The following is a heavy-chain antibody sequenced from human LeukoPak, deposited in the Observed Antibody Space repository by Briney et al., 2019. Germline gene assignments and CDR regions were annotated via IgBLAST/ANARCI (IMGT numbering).Heavy chain of an antibody. CDR3: ARVVPAAIPNYFDY. Sequence: PGGSLRLSCAASGFTFSSYAMSWVRQAPGKGLEWVANIKQDGSEKYYVDSVKGRFTISRDNAKNSLYLQMNSLRAEDTAVYYCARVVPAAIPNYFDYWGQGTLVTVSS. CDR1: GFTFSSYA. D-gene: IGHD2-2*02. V-gene: IGHV3-7*01. CDR2: IKQDGSEK. J-gene: IGHJ4*02.